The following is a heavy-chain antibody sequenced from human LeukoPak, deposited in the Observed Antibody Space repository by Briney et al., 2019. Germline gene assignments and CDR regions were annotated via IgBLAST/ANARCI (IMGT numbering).Heavy chain of an antibody. CDR1: GGTFSSYA. Sequence: ASVKVSCKASGGTFSSYAISWVRQAPGQGLEWMGGIIPIFGTANYARKFQGRVTITTDESTSTAYMELSSLRSEDTAVYYCARGTNSGWYSPFDYWGQGTLVTVSS. CDR2: IIPIFGTA. D-gene: IGHD6-19*01. CDR3: ARGTNSGWYSPFDY. J-gene: IGHJ4*02. V-gene: IGHV1-69*05.